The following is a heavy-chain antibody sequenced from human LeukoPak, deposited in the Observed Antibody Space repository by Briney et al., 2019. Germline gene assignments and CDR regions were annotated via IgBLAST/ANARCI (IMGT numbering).Heavy chain of an antibody. Sequence: GGSLRLSCAASGFTFSSYAMSWVRQAPGEGLEWVSAISGSGGSTYYADSVKGRFTISRDNSKNTLYLQMNSLRAEDTAVYYCAKDRGDWIGYDAFDIWGQGTMVTVSS. CDR3: AKDRGDWIGYDAFDI. CDR2: ISGSGGST. V-gene: IGHV3-23*01. D-gene: IGHD2-21*02. CDR1: GFTFSSYA. J-gene: IGHJ3*02.